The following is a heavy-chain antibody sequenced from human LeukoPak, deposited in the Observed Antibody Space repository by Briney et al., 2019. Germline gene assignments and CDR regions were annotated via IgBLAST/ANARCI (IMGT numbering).Heavy chain of an antibody. D-gene: IGHD2-2*01. CDR3: ARSPAYCSSTSCGYYYYYGMDV. Sequence: SVKVSCKASGGTFSSYAISWVRQAPGQGLEWMGGIIPIFGTANYAQKFQGRVTITADESTSTAYMELSSLRSEDTAVYYCARSPAYCSSTSCGYYYYYGMDVWGKGTSVTVSS. J-gene: IGHJ6*04. CDR2: IIPIFGTA. V-gene: IGHV1-69*01. CDR1: GGTFSSYA.